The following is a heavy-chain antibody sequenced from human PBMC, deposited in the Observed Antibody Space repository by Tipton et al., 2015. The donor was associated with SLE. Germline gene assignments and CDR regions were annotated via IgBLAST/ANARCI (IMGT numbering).Heavy chain of an antibody. V-gene: IGHV4-39*07. Sequence: TLSLTCSVSGDSISSSYYWGWIRQPPGKGLEWVGTIYYTGTTYYSPSLKSRVTLSLHTSKRQFSLKLTSVTAADTALYYCANAFFGSTAHFDHWGQATLVTVAS. J-gene: IGHJ4*02. CDR1: GDSISSSYY. D-gene: IGHD3-3*01. CDR2: IYYTGTT. CDR3: ANAFFGSTAHFDH.